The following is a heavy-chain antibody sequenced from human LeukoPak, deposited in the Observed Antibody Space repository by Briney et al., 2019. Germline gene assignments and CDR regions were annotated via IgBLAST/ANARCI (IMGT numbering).Heavy chain of an antibody. Sequence: SGGSLRLSCAASGFTFSSYGMHWVRQAPGKGLEWVAFIRYDGSNKYYADSVKGRFTISRDNSKNTLYLQMNSPRAEDTAVYYCAKDPGYCSSTNCYGYYYYMDVWGQGTTVTVSS. CDR1: GFTFSSYG. CDR3: AKDPGYCSSTNCYGYYYYMDV. CDR2: IRYDGSNK. V-gene: IGHV3-30*02. J-gene: IGHJ6*03. D-gene: IGHD2-2*01.